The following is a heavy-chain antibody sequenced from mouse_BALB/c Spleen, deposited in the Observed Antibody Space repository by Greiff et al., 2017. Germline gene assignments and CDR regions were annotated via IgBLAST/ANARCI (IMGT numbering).Heavy chain of an antibody. Sequence: EVQRVESGPGLVKPSQSLSLTCTVTGYSITSDYAWNWIRQFPGNKLEWMGYISYSGSNNYNPSLKNRISITRDTSKNQFFLKLNSVTTEDTATYYCARSDGSSYGYFDYWGQGTTLTVSS. V-gene: IGHV3-2*02. CDR3: ARSDGSSYGYFDY. CDR1: GYSITSDYA. CDR2: ISYSGSN. D-gene: IGHD1-1*01. J-gene: IGHJ2*01.